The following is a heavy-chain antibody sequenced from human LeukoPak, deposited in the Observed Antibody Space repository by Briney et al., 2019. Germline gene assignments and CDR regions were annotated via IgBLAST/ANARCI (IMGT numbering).Heavy chain of an antibody. V-gene: IGHV1-69*05. D-gene: IGHD4-17*01. CDR3: ARALYGDYYFYGLDV. CDR2: IIPIFGTA. Sequence: GASVKVSCKASGGTFSSYAISWVRQAPGQGLEWMGRIIPIFGTASYAQKFQGRVTITTDESTSTAYMELSSLRSEDTAVYYCARALYGDYYFYGLDVWGQGTTVTVSS. J-gene: IGHJ6*02. CDR1: GGTFSSYA.